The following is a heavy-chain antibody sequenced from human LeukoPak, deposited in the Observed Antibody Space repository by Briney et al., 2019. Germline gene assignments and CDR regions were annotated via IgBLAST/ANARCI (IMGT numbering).Heavy chain of an antibody. CDR3: ARESPSWTRLWPPSSWFDP. CDR1: GGSITGYY. D-gene: IGHD5-18*01. Sequence: PSETLSLTCTVSGGSITGYYWTWIRQPAGKGLEWIGYIYYSGSTNYNPSLKSRVTISVDTSKNQFSLKLSSVTAADTAVYYCARESPSWTRLWPPSSWFDPWGQGTLVTVSS. CDR2: IYYSGST. J-gene: IGHJ5*02. V-gene: IGHV4-59*12.